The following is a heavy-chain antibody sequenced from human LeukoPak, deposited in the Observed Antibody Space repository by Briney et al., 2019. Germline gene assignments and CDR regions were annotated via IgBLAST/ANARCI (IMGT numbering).Heavy chain of an antibody. CDR3: ARVVGASEYFQH. CDR1: GYTFTGYY. CDR2: INPNSGGT. V-gene: IGHV1-2*06. J-gene: IGHJ1*01. D-gene: IGHD1-26*01. Sequence: GSVKVSCKASGYTFTGYYMHWVRQAPGQGLEWMGRINPNSGGTNYAQKFQGRVTMTRDTSISTAYMELSRLRSDDTAVYYCARVVGASEYFQHWGQGTLVTVSS.